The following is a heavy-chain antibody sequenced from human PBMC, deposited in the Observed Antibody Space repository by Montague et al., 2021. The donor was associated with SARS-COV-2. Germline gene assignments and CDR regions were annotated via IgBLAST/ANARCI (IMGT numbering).Heavy chain of an antibody. CDR2: IYYSGST. J-gene: IGHJ4*02. D-gene: IGHD3-22*01. V-gene: IGHV4-39*07. CDR3: ARDGFHYDRSGPSNFDY. CDR1: VGSISSNNCY. Sequence: SETLSLTCTVSVGSISSNNCYWGWIRQPPGKALEWIGSIYYSGSTYYNPSLKSRVTMSVGTSENQFSLKLSSVTAADTAVYYCARDGFHYDRSGPSNFDYWGQGTLVTVSS.